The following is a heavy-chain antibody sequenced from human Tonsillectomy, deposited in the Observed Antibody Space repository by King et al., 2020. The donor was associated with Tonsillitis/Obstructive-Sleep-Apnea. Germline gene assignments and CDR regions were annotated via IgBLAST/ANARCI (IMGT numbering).Heavy chain of an antibody. J-gene: IGHJ4*02. D-gene: IGHD2-15*01. Sequence: VQLVESGGGVVQPGRSLRLSCAASGFTFSSYAMHWVRQAPGKGLEWVAVISYDGSNKYYADSVKGRFTISRDNSNNTLYLQMNSLRAEDTAVYYCARDQEDIVVVVAATLDYWGQGTLVTVSS. CDR3: ARDQEDIVVVVAATLDY. V-gene: IGHV3-30*04. CDR1: GFTFSSYA. CDR2: ISYDGSNK.